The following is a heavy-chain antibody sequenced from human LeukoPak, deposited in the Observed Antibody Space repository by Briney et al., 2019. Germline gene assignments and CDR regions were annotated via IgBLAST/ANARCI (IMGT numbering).Heavy chain of an antibody. J-gene: IGHJ4*02. CDR1: GGSVSSGSYY. Sequence: SETLSLTCTVSGGSVSSGSYYWSWIRQPPGKGLEWIGYICYSGSTNYNPSLKSRVTISVDTSKNQFSLKLSSVTAADTAVYYCARTLPYYDFWSRYSREYYFDYWGQGTLVTVSS. V-gene: IGHV4-61*01. CDR3: ARTLPYYDFWSRYSREYYFDY. CDR2: ICYSGST. D-gene: IGHD3-3*01.